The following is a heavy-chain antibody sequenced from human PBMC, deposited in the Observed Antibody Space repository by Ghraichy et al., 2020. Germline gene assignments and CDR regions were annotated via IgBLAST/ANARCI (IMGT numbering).Heavy chain of an antibody. CDR2: IKEDGSEK. J-gene: IGHJ6*02. CDR3: AIVPGDFKGTDV. CDR1: GFIFRSHW. D-gene: IGHD3-10*01. Sequence: GGSLRLSCAASGFIFRSHWMSWVRQAPGKGLEWVAHIKEDGSEKRYVDSVEGRFSISRDNAKNSLYLEINNLRAEDTAVYFCAIVPGDFKGTDVWGQGTTVTVSS. V-gene: IGHV3-7*03.